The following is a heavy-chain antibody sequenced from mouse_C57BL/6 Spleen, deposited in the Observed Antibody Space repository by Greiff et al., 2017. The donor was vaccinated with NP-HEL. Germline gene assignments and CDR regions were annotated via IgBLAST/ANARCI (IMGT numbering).Heavy chain of an antibody. D-gene: IGHD1-1*01. CDR2: IDPSDSYT. CDR1: GYTFTSYW. V-gene: IGHV1-50*01. Sequence: VQLQQPGAELVKPGASVKLSCKASGYTFTSYWMQWVKQRPGQGLEWIGEIDPSDSYTNYNQKFKGKATLTVDTSSSTAYMQLSSLTSEDSAVYYCASTYGSKYYYAMDYWGQGTSVTVSS. CDR3: ASTYGSKYYYAMDY. J-gene: IGHJ4*01.